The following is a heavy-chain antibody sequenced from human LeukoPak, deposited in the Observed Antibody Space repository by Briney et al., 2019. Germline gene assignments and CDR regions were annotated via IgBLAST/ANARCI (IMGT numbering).Heavy chain of an antibody. CDR1: GYNFTNYW. CDR2: INAGNGNT. V-gene: IGHV1-3*01. J-gene: IGHJ5*02. CDR3: ARGPVLRYFDWFLPNPTVNWFDP. Sequence: GESLKISCKGSGYNFTNYWIGWVRQAPGQRLEWMGWINAGNGNTKYSQKFQGRVTITRDTSASTAYMELSSLRSEDTAVYYCARGPVLRYFDWFLPNPTVNWFDPWGQGTLVTVSS. D-gene: IGHD3-9*01.